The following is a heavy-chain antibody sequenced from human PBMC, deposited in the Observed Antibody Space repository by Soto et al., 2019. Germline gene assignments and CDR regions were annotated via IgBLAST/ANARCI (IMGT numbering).Heavy chain of an antibody. CDR1: GGSISSTSYY. CDR2: IYYSGST. Sequence: SETLSLTCTVSGGSISSTSYYWSWIRQPTRKRREWIGSIYYSGSTYYNPSLKRRGTISVDTSKNRFSVKLSFVTAADTAVYYCARHLSQYNWNLDGMDVWGQGTTVTVSS. J-gene: IGHJ6*01. D-gene: IGHD1-20*01. V-gene: IGHV4-39*01. CDR3: ARHLSQYNWNLDGMDV.